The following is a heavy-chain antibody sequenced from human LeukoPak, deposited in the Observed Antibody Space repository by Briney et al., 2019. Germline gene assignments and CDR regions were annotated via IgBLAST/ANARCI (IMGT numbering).Heavy chain of an antibody. J-gene: IGHJ5*01. CDR2: IYHSGSA. D-gene: IGHD3-22*01. V-gene: IGHV4-30-4*01. CDR3: ANLSDRSAYSWGGGFDS. CDR1: GGSINSANYF. Sequence: SQTLSLTCTVSGGSINSANYFWSWIRQPPGKGLEWIGYIYHSGSAYYNPSLKSRIAISLDMSTNHFSLDLRSVTAADTAVYYCANLSDRSAYSWGGGFDSWGQGTLVTVSS.